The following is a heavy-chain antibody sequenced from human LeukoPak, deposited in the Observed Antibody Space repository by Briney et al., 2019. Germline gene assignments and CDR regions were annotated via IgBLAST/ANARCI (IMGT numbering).Heavy chain of an antibody. CDR1: GGSFSGYY. CDR3: ARGRSTVTQYYYYYYGMDV. J-gene: IGHJ6*02. CDR2: INHSGST. D-gene: IGHD4-17*01. Sequence: SETLSLTCAVYGGSFSGYYWSWIRQPPGKGLEWIGEINHSGSTNYNPSLKSRVTISVDTSKNQFSLKLSSVIAADTAVYYCARGRSTVTQYYYYYYGMDVWGQGTTVTVSS. V-gene: IGHV4-34*01.